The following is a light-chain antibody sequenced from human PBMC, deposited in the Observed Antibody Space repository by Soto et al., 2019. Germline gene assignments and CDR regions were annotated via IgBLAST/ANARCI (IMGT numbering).Light chain of an antibody. V-gene: IGKV3-11*01. CDR2: YAS. Sequence: NVLTQSPATLSLSPGDRATLSCRASQSVDAYLAWYQQRPGQAPRLLMFYASNRATGTPTRFSGRGSGTDFTLTISSLEPEDFAVYYCQQRSTWSPTFGQGTKVEIK. CDR3: QQRSTWSPT. CDR1: QSVDAY. J-gene: IGKJ1*01.